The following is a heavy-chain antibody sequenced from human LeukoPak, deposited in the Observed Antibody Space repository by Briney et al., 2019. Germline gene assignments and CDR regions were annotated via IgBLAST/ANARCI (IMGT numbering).Heavy chain of an antibody. Sequence: PSETLSLTCTVSSDSIGSFYWSWIRQPAGKGLEWIGRFYTSGGTSYNPSLKSRVTMSVDTSKNQFSLKLSSVTAADTAVYYCARDKRGYSSSFDYWGQGTLVTVSS. V-gene: IGHV4-4*07. D-gene: IGHD6-13*01. CDR2: FYTSGGT. CDR1: SDSIGSFY. J-gene: IGHJ4*02. CDR3: ARDKRGYSSSFDY.